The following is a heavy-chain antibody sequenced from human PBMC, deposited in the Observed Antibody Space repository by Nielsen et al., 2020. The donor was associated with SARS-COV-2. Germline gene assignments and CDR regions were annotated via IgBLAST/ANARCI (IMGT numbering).Heavy chain of an antibody. Sequence: GESLKISCAASGFTFSDYYMSWIRQAPGKGLEWVSYISSSSSYTNYADSVKGRFTISRDNSKNTLYLQMNSLRAEDTAVYYCAKRPFDYWGQGTLVTVSS. J-gene: IGHJ4*02. CDR1: GFTFSDYY. CDR2: ISSSSSYT. V-gene: IGHV3-11*06. CDR3: AKRPFDY.